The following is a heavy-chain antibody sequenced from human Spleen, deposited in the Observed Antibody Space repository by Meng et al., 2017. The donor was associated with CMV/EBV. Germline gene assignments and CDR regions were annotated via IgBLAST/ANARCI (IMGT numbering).Heavy chain of an antibody. Sequence: ASVKVSCKASGYTFTSYDINWVRQATGQGLEWMGWINPNSGGTNYAQKFQGRVTMTRDTSISTAYMELSRLRSDDTAVYYCARGYYYGSGSLDYWGQGTLVTVSS. V-gene: IGHV1-2*02. CDR3: ARGYYYGSGSLDY. CDR2: INPNSGGT. D-gene: IGHD3-10*01. CDR1: GYTFTSYD. J-gene: IGHJ4*02.